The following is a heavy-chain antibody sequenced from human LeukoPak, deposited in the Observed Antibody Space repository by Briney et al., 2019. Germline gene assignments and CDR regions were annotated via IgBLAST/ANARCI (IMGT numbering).Heavy chain of an antibody. D-gene: IGHD3-10*01. CDR3: VKGRYGTGWDF. CDR1: GFSFSTHN. CDR2: ITSDGENT. V-gene: IGHV3-64D*06. Sequence: PGGSQRFSCSASGFSFSTHNMHWVRQAPGKGLEFVSGITSDGENTDYLDFVKGRFTITRDNSKNTLYLHMTSLRPEDTAVYFCVKGRYGTGWDFWGPGTLVIVSS. J-gene: IGHJ4*02.